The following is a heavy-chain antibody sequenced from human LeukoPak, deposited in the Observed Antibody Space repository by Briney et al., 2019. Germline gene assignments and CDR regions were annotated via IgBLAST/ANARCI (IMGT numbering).Heavy chain of an antibody. CDR2: IYYSGST. V-gene: IGHV4-39*01. CDR3: ARLGEMATTYFDY. D-gene: IGHD5-24*01. Sequence: SETLSLTCTVSGGSISRSSYYWGWIRQPPGKGLEWIGSIYYSGSTYYNPSLKSRVTISVDTSKNQFSLKLSSVTAADTAVYYCARLGEMATTYFDYWGQGTLVTVSS. J-gene: IGHJ4*02. CDR1: GGSISRSSYY.